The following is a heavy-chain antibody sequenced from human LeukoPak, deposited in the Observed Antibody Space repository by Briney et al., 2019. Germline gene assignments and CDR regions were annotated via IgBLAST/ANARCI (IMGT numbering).Heavy chain of an antibody. J-gene: IGHJ5*02. CDR1: GGSISSSSYY. CDR2: IYYSGST. V-gene: IGHV4-39*07. CDR3: ARDKAAAAGTGGNWFDP. Sequence: PSETLSLTCTVSGGSISSSSYYWGWIRQPPGKGLEWIGSIYYSGSTYYNPSLKSRVTISVDTSKNQFSLKLSSVTAADTAVYYCARDKAAAAGTGGNWFDPWGQGTLVTVSS. D-gene: IGHD6-13*01.